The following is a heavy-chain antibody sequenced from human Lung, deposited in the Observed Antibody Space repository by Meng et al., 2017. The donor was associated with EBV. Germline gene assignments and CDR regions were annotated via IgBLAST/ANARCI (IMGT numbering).Heavy chain of an antibody. J-gene: IGHJ2*01. Sequence: VQLQQSGHGLVQPSQPLALPCVISGDSVSSSSAAWTWIRPSPSRGLEWLGRTYYRSKWHNDYAVFVKSRITINPDTSKNQFSLQLNSVTPEDTAVYYCARGATSVFDLWGRGTLVTVSS. CDR1: GDSVSSSSAA. V-gene: IGHV6-1*01. CDR2: TYYRSKWHN. CDR3: ARGATSVFDL.